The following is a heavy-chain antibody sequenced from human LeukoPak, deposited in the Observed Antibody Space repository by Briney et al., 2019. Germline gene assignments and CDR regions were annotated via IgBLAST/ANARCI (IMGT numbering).Heavy chain of an antibody. Sequence: ASVKASCKASGYTFTSYGISWVRQAPGQGLEWMGWISAYNGNTNYAQKLQGRVTMTTDTSTSTGYMELRSLRSDDTAVYYCAREQVVVVPAAISGYYYMDVWGKGTTVTVSS. V-gene: IGHV1-18*01. J-gene: IGHJ6*03. CDR3: AREQVVVVPAAISGYYYMDV. CDR2: ISAYNGNT. D-gene: IGHD2-2*01. CDR1: GYTFTSYG.